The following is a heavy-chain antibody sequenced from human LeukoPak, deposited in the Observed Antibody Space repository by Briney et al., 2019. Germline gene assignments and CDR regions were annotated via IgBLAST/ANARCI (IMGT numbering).Heavy chain of an antibody. CDR2: IYSGDSDT. CDR1: GYSFPRYW. J-gene: IGHJ4*02. Sequence: GESLPISCNGSGYSFPRYWIGWVRQMPGKGLEWMGIIYSGDSDTRYSPSFQGQVTISADKAISTAYLQWSSLKASDTAMYYCARGTGVRYCSNGVCYTSDYWGQGTLVTVSS. CDR3: ARGTGVRYCSNGVCYTSDY. V-gene: IGHV5-51*01. D-gene: IGHD2-8*01.